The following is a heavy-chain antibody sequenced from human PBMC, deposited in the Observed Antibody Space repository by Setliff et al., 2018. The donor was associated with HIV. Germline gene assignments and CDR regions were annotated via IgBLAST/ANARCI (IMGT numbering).Heavy chain of an antibody. CDR3: ARPNYYDSSGSFDY. Sequence: GGSLRLSCAASGFTFSRSWMTWVRQAPGEGLEWVANIKQDGSEKYYMDSVKGRFTISRDNAKNSLYLQMNSLRAEDTAVYYCARPNYYDSSGSFDYWGQGTLVTVSS. D-gene: IGHD3-22*01. CDR1: GFTFSRSW. CDR2: IKQDGSEK. V-gene: IGHV3-7*01. J-gene: IGHJ4*02.